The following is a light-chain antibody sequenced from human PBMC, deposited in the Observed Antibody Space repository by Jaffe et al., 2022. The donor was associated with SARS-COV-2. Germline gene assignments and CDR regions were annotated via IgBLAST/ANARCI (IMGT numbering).Light chain of an antibody. CDR3: TSYAGSNNFVV. Sequence: QSALTQPPSASGSPGQSVTISCTGTSGDVGNYNYVSWYQQHPGRAPKLIIYEVSKRPSGVPDRFSGSKSGNTASLTVSGLQAEDEADYYCTSYAGSNNFVVFGGGTKLTVL. J-gene: IGLJ2*01. CDR1: SGDVGNYNY. CDR2: EVS. V-gene: IGLV2-8*01.